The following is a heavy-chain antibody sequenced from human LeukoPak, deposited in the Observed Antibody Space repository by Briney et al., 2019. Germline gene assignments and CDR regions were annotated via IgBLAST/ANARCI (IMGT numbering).Heavy chain of an antibody. V-gene: IGHV4-31*03. Sequence: SETLSLTCTVSGGSISSGGYYWSWIRQHPGKGLEWIGYIYYSGSTYYNPSLKSRVAISVDTSKNQFSLKLSSVTAADTAVYYCARDRGSSWYLTFDYWGQGTLVTVSS. D-gene: IGHD6-13*01. J-gene: IGHJ4*02. CDR1: GGSISSGGYY. CDR2: IYYSGST. CDR3: ARDRGSSWYLTFDY.